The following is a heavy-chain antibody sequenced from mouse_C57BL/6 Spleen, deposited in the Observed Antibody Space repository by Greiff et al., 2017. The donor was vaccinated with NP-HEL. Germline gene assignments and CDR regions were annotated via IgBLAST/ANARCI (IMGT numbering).Heavy chain of an antibody. J-gene: IGHJ3*01. CDR2: IYPGGGDT. D-gene: IGHD2-4*01. Sequence: QVQLKQSGPELVKPGASVKISCKASGYTFSSSWMHWVKQRPGQGLEWIGRIYPGGGDTNYNGKFKGQATLTADNSSSTAYMQLSSLTSEDSAVYLCARDEYDEVLAYGGQGAGVTVS. CDR1: GYTFSSSW. CDR3: ARDEYDEVLAY. V-gene: IGHV1-82*01.